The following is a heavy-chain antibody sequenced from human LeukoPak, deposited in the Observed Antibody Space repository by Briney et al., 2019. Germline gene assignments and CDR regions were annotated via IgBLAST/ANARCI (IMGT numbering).Heavy chain of an antibody. CDR1: GYTFSTYA. J-gene: IGHJ4*02. CDR2: INPVNGNT. D-gene: IGHD6-19*01. Sequence: ASVKVSCKASGYTFSTYAIHWVRLAPGQRLEWMAWINPVNGNTKYSQKLQGRITITSDTSASTADMELSGLRSEDTGIYYCARPMGSGWASFDSWGQGTLVTVFS. CDR3: ARPMGSGWASFDS. V-gene: IGHV1-3*01.